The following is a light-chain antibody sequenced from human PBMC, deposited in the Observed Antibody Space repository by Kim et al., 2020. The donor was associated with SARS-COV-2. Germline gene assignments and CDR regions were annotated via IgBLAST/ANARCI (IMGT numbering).Light chain of an antibody. J-gene: IGKJ5*01. V-gene: IGKV1-33*01. CDR3: QQYDIVPPT. Sequence: GDRVTITCRASQAITNYLNWYQQKPGKAPKLLIYDASKLETGVPSRFSGSGSGTDFTLTITSLQPEDIATYYCQQYDIVPPTFGQGTRLEIK. CDR2: DAS. CDR1: QAITNY.